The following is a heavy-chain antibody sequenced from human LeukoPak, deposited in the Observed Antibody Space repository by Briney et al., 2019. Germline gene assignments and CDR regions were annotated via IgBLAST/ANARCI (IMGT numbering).Heavy chain of an antibody. CDR3: ARDGLHYDFWSGYQNFQH. D-gene: IGHD3-3*01. Sequence: ASVKVSCKASGYTFTGYYMHWVRQAPGQGLEWMGWINPNSGGTNYAQKFQGRVTMTRDTSISTAYMELSRLRSDDTAVYYCARDGLHYDFWSGYQNFQHWGLGTLVTVSS. CDR2: INPNSGGT. J-gene: IGHJ1*01. V-gene: IGHV1-2*02. CDR1: GYTFTGYY.